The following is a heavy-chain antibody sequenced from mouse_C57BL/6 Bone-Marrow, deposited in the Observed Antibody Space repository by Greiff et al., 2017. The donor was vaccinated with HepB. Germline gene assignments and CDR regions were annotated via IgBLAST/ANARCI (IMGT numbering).Heavy chain of an antibody. V-gene: IGHV1-55*01. CDR2: IYPGSGST. J-gene: IGHJ3*01. D-gene: IGHD1-1*01. CDR1: GYTFTSYW. Sequence: VQLQQSGAELVKPGASVKMSCKASGYTFTSYWITWVKQRPGQGLEWIGDIYPGSGSTNYNEKFKSKATLTVDTSSSTAYMQLSSLTSEDSAVYYCARKGLITTVVAPFAYWGQGTLVTVSA. CDR3: ARKGLITTVVAPFAY.